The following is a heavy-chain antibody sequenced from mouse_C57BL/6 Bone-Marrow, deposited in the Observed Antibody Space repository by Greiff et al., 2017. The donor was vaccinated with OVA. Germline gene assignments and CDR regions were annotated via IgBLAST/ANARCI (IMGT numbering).Heavy chain of an antibody. V-gene: IGHV5-16*01. CDR1: GFTFSDYY. Sequence: DVKLQESEGGLVQPGSSMKLSCTASGFTFSDYYMAWVRQVPEKGLEWVANINYDGSSTYYLDSLKSRFIISRDNAKNILYLQMSSLKSEDTATYYCARDHVTTRYWYFDVWGTGTTVTVSS. J-gene: IGHJ1*03. D-gene: IGHD2-12*01. CDR3: ARDHVTTRYWYFDV. CDR2: INYDGSST.